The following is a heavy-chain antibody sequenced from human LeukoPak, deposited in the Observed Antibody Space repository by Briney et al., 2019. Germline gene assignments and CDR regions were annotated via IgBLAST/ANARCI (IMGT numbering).Heavy chain of an antibody. CDR3: ARRGSGWYENYFDY. Sequence: PSETLSLTCTVSGGSISSYYWSWIRQPPGKGLEWIGYIYYSGSTNYNPSLKSRVTLSVDTSKNQFSLKLSSVTAADTAVYYCARRGSGWYENYFDYWGQGTLVTVSS. J-gene: IGHJ4*02. D-gene: IGHD6-19*01. CDR1: GGSISSYY. V-gene: IGHV4-59*08. CDR2: IYYSGST.